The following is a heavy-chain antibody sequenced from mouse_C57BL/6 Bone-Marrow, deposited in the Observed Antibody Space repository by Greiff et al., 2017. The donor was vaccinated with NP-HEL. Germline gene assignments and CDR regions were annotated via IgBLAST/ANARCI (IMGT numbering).Heavy chain of an antibody. CDR1: GYTFTSYW. CDR2: IDPNSGGT. Sequence: KESCKASGYTFTSYWMHWVKQRPGRGLEWIGRIDPNSGGTKYNEKFKSKATLTVDKPSSTAYMQLSSLTSEDSAVYYCARLGPRITTVKGGFFPRFDYWGQGTTLTVSS. D-gene: IGHD1-1*01. J-gene: IGHJ2*01. CDR3: ARLGPRITTVKGGFFPRFDY. V-gene: IGHV1-72*01.